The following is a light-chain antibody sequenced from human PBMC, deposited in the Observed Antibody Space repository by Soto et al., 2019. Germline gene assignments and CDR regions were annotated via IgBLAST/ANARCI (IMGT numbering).Light chain of an antibody. V-gene: IGKV3-20*01. Sequence: EIVLTQSPGTLSLSPGERATLSCRASQSVSSSYLAWYQQKPGQAPRLLIYGASSRATGIPDRFSGSGSGTYFTVTISRLEPEDFAVDYCQQYGSALFTFGPGTKVDIK. CDR2: GAS. J-gene: IGKJ3*01. CDR1: QSVSSSY. CDR3: QQYGSALFT.